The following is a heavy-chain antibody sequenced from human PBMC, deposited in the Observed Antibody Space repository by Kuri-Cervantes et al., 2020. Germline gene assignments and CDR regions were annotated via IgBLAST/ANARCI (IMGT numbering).Heavy chain of an antibody. Sequence: SETLSLTCAVYGGSFIGYYWSWIRQPPGKGLEWSGEINHSGSTNYNPSLKIRVTISVDTSKNQFSLKLSSVTAADTAVYYCARHGNKLGYCSSTSCYEPYYFDYWGQGTLVTVSS. CDR1: GGSFIGYY. J-gene: IGHJ4*02. CDR3: ARHGNKLGYCSSTSCYEPYYFDY. CDR2: INHSGST. D-gene: IGHD2-2*01. V-gene: IGHV4-34*01.